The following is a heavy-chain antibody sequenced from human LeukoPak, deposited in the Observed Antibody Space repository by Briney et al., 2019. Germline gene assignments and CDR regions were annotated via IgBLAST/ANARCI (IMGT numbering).Heavy chain of an antibody. J-gene: IGHJ4*02. CDR1: GFTFSSYG. CDR2: IRYDGSNK. Sequence: GGSLRLSCAASGFTFSSYGMHWVRQAPGKGLEWVAFIRYDGSNKYYADSVKGRFTISRDNSKNTLYLQMNSLRAEDTAVYYCAKGHKGFCYGSGRSFVYWGQGTLVSVSS. D-gene: IGHD3-10*01. CDR3: AKGHKGFCYGSGRSFVY. V-gene: IGHV3-30*02.